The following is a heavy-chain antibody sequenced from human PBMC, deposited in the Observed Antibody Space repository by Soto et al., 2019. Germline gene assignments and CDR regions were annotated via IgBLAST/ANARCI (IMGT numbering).Heavy chain of an antibody. CDR3: AKDRSDIVVVVAATPIHVEYFQH. V-gene: IGHV3-23*01. CDR1: GFTFSSYA. CDR2: ISGSGGST. J-gene: IGHJ1*01. Sequence: GGSLRLSCAASGFTFSSYAMSWVRQAPGKGLEWVSAISGSGGSTYYADSVKGRFTISRDNSKNTLYLQMNSLRAEDTAVYYCAKDRSDIVVVVAATPIHVEYFQHWGQGT. D-gene: IGHD2-15*01.